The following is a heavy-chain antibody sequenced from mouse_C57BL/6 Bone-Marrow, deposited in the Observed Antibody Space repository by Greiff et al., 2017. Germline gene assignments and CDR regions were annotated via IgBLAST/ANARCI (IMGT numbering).Heavy chain of an antibody. Sequence: VQLQQSGPELVKPGDSVKISCKASGYSFTGYFMNWVMQSHGKSLAWIGRINPYNGDTFYNQKFKGKATLTVDKSSSTAHMELRSLTSEDSAVYYCARDYYGSRGDYWGQGTSVTVSS. V-gene: IGHV1-20*01. J-gene: IGHJ4*01. D-gene: IGHD1-1*01. CDR3: ARDYYGSRGDY. CDR2: INPYNGDT. CDR1: GYSFTGYF.